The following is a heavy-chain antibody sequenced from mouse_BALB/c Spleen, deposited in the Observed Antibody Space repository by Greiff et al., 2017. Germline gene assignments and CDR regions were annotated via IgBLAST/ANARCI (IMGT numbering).Heavy chain of an antibody. CDR3: ARRGVRRSPYAMDY. Sequence: EVQLVESGGGLVKLGGSLKLSCAASGFTFSSYYMSWVRQTPEKRLELVAAINSNGGSTYYPDTVKGRFTISRDNAKNTLYLQMSSLKSEDTALYYCARRGVRRSPYAMDYWGQGTSVTVSS. D-gene: IGHD2-14*01. CDR1: GFTFSSYY. CDR2: INSNGGST. J-gene: IGHJ4*01. V-gene: IGHV5-6-2*01.